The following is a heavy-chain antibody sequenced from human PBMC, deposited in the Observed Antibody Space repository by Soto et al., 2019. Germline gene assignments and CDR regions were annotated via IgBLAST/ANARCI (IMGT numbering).Heavy chain of an antibody. CDR3: AREGGNLNWFDP. CDR1: GFTFSSYS. V-gene: IGHV3-48*02. CDR2: ISSSRSTI. D-gene: IGHD1-26*01. J-gene: IGHJ5*02. Sequence: EVQLVESGGGLVQPGGSLRLSCAASGFTFSSYSMNWVRQAPGKGLEWVSYISSSRSTIYYAASVSGRTTITRGNAKNSLELQMNRLRDEDTAVYYRAREGGNLNWFDPWGQGTLVTVSS.